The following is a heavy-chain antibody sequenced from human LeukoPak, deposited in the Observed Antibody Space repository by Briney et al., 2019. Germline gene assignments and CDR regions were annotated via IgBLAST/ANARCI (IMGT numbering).Heavy chain of an antibody. Sequence: GASVKVSCKASGYTFTTYYMHWVRQAPGQGLEWMGMINPSGGSTTYAQKLQGRVTMTRDMSTSTVYMELSSLRSDDTAVFYCARGKQWLVQNTGNWFDPWGQGALVIVSS. V-gene: IGHV1-46*01. CDR2: INPSGGST. CDR3: ARGKQWLVQNTGNWFDP. J-gene: IGHJ5*02. CDR1: GYTFTTYY. D-gene: IGHD6-19*01.